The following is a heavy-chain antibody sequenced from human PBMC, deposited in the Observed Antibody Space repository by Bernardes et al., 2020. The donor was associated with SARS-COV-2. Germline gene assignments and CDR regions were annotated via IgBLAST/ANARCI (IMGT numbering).Heavy chain of an antibody. CDR1: GGSISSSSYY. Sequence: TLSLTCTVSGGSISSSSYYWGWIRQPPGKGLEWIGSIYYSGSTYYNPSLKSRVTISVDTSKNQFSLKLSSVTAADTAVYYCARYPRAAAGTGFDYWGQGTLVTVSS. J-gene: IGHJ4*02. CDR3: ARYPRAAAGTGFDY. D-gene: IGHD6-13*01. V-gene: IGHV4-39*01. CDR2: IYYSGST.